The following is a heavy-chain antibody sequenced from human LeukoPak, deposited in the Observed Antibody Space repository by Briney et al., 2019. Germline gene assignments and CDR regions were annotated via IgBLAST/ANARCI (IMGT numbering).Heavy chain of an antibody. CDR3: AKLKINYYYYMDV. J-gene: IGHJ6*03. CDR2: ISSSSNYI. V-gene: IGHV3-21*01. CDR1: GFTFSSYS. D-gene: IGHD3-16*01. Sequence: GGSLRLSCAASGFTFSSYSMSWVRQAPGKGLEWVSSISSSSNYIYYADSLKGRFTISRDNAKNSLYLQMNNLRAEDTAVYYCAKLKINYYYYMDVWGKGTTVIVSS.